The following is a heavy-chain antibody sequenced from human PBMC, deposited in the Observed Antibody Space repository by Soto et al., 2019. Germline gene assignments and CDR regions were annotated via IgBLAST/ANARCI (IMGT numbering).Heavy chain of an antibody. Sequence: QVQLVESGGGVVQPGRSLRLSCAASGFTFSSYGMHWVRQAPGKGLEWVAVISYDGSNKYYADSVKGRFTISRDNSKTTLYLQMNSLRAEDTAVYYCAKDPYCSGGSCYDNWFDPWGQGPLVTVSS. D-gene: IGHD2-15*01. CDR2: ISYDGSNK. J-gene: IGHJ5*02. CDR1: GFTFSSYG. V-gene: IGHV3-30*18. CDR3: AKDPYCSGGSCYDNWFDP.